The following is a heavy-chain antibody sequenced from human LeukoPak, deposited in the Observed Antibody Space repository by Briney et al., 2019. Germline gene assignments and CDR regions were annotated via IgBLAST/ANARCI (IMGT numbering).Heavy chain of an antibody. D-gene: IGHD4-17*01. Sequence: GRSLRPSCAASGFTFSSYAMHWVRQAPGKGLEWVAVISYDGSNKYYADPAKGRFTISRDNSKNTLYLQMNSLRAEDTAVYYCARDYDYGNYFDYWGQGTLVTDSS. CDR2: ISYDGSNK. CDR1: GFTFSSYA. J-gene: IGHJ4*02. CDR3: ARDYDYGNYFDY. V-gene: IGHV3-30-3*01.